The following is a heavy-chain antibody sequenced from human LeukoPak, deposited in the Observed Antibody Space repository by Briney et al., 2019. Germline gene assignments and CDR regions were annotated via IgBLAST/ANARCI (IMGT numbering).Heavy chain of an antibody. CDR2: INHSGST. D-gene: IGHD1-26*01. CDR3: ASSSIVGAYFDY. J-gene: IGHJ4*02. CDR1: GGSFSGNY. V-gene: IGHV4-34*01. Sequence: SETLSLTCAVYGGSFSGNYWSWIRQPPGKGLEWIGEINHSGSTNYNPSLKSRVTISVDTSKNQFSLKLSSVTAADTAVYYCASSSIVGAYFDYWGQGTLVTVSS.